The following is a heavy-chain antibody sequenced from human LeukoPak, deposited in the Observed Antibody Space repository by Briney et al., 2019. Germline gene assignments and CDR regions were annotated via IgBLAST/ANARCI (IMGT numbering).Heavy chain of an antibody. CDR2: IYTSGST. J-gene: IGHJ4*02. V-gene: IGHV4-4*07. CDR3: AREDSSSWGPFDY. Sequence: SETLSLTCTVSGGSISSYYWSWIRQPAGKGLEWIGRIYTSGSTDYNPSLKSRITTSIDTSKNHFSLKLSSVTAADTGVYFCAREDSSSWGPFDYWGQGTLVTVSS. CDR1: GGSISSYY. D-gene: IGHD6-6*01.